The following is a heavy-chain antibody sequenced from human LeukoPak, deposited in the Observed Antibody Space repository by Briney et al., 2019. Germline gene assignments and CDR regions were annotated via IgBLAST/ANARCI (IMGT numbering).Heavy chain of an antibody. Sequence: ETLSLTCAVYGGSFSGYYWSWIRQAPGKGLEWVSVIYSGGSTYYADSVKGRFSISRDKSKNTLYLRMNSLRAEDTAVYYCAKVDGYDNSGYSVDFDYWGQGTLVTVSS. J-gene: IGHJ4*02. CDR3: AKVDGYDNSGYSVDFDY. CDR1: GGSFSGYY. CDR2: IYSGGST. D-gene: IGHD3-22*01. V-gene: IGHV3-66*01.